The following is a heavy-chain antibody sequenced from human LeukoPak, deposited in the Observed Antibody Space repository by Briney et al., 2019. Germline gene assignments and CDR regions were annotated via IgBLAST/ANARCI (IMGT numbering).Heavy chain of an antibody. J-gene: IGHJ4*02. CDR3: TTDPGHPY. CDR2: IKSKTHGGTT. V-gene: IGHV3-15*01. Sequence: GGSLRLSCAASGFTFSNAWMSWVRQAPGKGLEWVGRIKSKTHGGTTDYAAPVKGRFTISRDDSKSTLYLQMNSLKTEDTAVYYCTTDPGHPYWGQGTLVTVSS. CDR1: GFTFSNAW.